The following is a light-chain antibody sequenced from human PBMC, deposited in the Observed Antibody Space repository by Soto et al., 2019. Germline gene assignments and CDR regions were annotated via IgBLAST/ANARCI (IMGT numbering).Light chain of an antibody. CDR2: LSF. V-gene: IGKV2-28*01. CDR3: MQGLRGPWT. CDR1: QSLLHSNGNTY. J-gene: IGKJ1*01. Sequence: DVVMTQSPLSLPVTPGEPASISCRSSQSLLHSNGNTYLDWYLQKPGQSPQLLIYLSFNRASGVPYRFSGSGTGTDFTLIISRVEAEDVGLYYCMQGLRGPWTFGHGTKVEIK.